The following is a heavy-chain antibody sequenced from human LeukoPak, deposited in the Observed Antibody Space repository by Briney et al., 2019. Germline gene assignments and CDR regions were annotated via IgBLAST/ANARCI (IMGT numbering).Heavy chain of an antibody. J-gene: IGHJ4*02. CDR3: ARDFYGGNYQVIDY. CDR1: GGSISSYY. D-gene: IGHD4/OR15-4a*01. CDR2: IYYAGSP. V-gene: IGHV4-59*01. Sequence: SETLSLTCTVSGGSISSYYWSWIRQPPGKGLEWIGYIYYAGSPNYNPSLKSRVTISVDTSKNQFSLRLSSMTAADTAVYYCARDFYGGNYQVIDYWGQGTLVTVSS.